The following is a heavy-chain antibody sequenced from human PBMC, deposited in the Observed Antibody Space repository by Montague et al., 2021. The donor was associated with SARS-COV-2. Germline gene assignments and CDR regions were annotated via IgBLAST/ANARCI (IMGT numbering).Heavy chain of an antibody. J-gene: IGHJ6*02. D-gene: IGHD3-10*01. CDR2: IFQSGST. CDR1: GGSISSSNW. CDR3: ARDGGAFGSWTLGLDV. Sequence: SETLSLTCSVSGGSISSSNWWSWVRQPPGKGLEWRGEIFQSGSTXYNPALKSRVAFSVDQSKNQFSLKLTFVTAADTAVYYCARDGGAFGSWTLGLDVWGQGTMVTVS. V-gene: IGHV4-4*02.